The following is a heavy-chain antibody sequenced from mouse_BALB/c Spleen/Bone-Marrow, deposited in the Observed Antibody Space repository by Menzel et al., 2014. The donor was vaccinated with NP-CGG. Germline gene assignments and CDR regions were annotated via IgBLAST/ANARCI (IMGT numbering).Heavy chain of an antibody. J-gene: IGHJ4*01. CDR2: IYPGNVNT. CDR1: GYTFTTYY. Sequence: QVQLQQPGSELVKPGASVRISCKASGYTFTTYYIHWVKQRPGQGLEWIGWIYPGNVNTKYNEKFKGKATLTADKSSSTAYMQLSSLTSEDSAVFFCTRDTMDYWGQGTSVTVSS. CDR3: TRDTMDY. V-gene: IGHV1S56*01.